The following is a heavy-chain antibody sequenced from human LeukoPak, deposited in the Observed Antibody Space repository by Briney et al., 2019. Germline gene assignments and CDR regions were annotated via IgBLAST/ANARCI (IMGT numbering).Heavy chain of an antibody. Sequence: GGSLRFSCAASGFSFTSYSMNWVRQAPGKGLEWVSSIGSSSSYIYYADSVKGRFTISRDNAKNSLYLQMNSLRAEDTAVYYCARDLYGDYAGDYWGQGTLVTVSS. CDR3: ARDLYGDYAGDY. CDR1: GFSFTSYS. V-gene: IGHV3-21*01. CDR2: IGSSSSYI. J-gene: IGHJ4*02. D-gene: IGHD4-17*01.